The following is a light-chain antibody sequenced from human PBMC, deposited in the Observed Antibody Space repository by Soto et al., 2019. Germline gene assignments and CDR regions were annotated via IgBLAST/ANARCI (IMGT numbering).Light chain of an antibody. V-gene: IGKV4-1*01. Sequence: DIVITQSPESLAVSLGDRATINCKSIHSVLYSSNNKNYLAWYQQKPGQPPKLLIYWASTRESGVPDRLSGSGSGTDFTLTISSLKAEDVAVYYCQQYYKRIAFGQGTRLEIK. CDR3: QQYYKRIA. CDR2: WAS. CDR1: HSVLYSSNNKNY. J-gene: IGKJ5*01.